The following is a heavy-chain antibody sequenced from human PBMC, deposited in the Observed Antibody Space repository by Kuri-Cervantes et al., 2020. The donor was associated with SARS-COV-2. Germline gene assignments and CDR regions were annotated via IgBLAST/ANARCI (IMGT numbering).Heavy chain of an antibody. Sequence: GESLKISCAASGFTFDDYAMHWVRQAPGKGLEWVSAISGSGGSTYYADSVKGRFTISRDNSKNTLYLQMNSLRAEDTAVYYCARDSMGSSSWYYFDYWGQGNLVNGSS. J-gene: IGHJ4*02. CDR1: GFTFDDYA. D-gene: IGHD6-13*01. CDR3: ARDSMGSSSWYYFDY. CDR2: ISGSGGST. V-gene: IGHV3-23*01.